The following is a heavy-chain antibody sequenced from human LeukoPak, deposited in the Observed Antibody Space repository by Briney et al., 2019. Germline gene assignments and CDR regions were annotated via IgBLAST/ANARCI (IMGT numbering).Heavy chain of an antibody. V-gene: IGHV4-34*01. CDR3: ARVRGYFHYYYYGMDV. J-gene: IGHJ6*02. CDR1: GGTFSGYY. Sequence: SETLSLTCAVYGGTFSGYYWSWIRQPPGKRLEWVGESNDSGGTNYNPSLKSRVTISADKSKNQVSLRLTSVTAADTAVYYCARVRGYFHYYYYGMDVWGQGTTVTVSS. D-gene: IGHD3-22*01. CDR2: SNDSGGT.